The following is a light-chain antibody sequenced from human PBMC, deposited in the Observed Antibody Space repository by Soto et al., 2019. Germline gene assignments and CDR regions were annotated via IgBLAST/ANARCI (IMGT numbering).Light chain of an antibody. CDR1: QSVGRN. V-gene: IGKV3-15*01. CDR3: QQYNNWPYT. CDR2: GAS. J-gene: IGKJ2*01. Sequence: EIVMTQSPVALYVSPGERAALSCRARQSVGRNFAWYRPRPGQAPRVLIYGASTGATGVPARFSGSRSGTDFTLTISSLQSEDVAVYHCQQYNNWPYTFGQGTRRQI.